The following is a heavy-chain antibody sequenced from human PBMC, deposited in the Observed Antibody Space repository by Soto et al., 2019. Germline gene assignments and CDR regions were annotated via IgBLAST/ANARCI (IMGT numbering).Heavy chain of an antibody. CDR2: ISGGGDTT. CDR1: GFTFNNYA. J-gene: IGHJ4*02. Sequence: EVQLLESGGGLVQPGGSLGLPCAASGFTFNNYAMTWFRQAPGRGLGWVSAISGGGDTTSYADSVKGRFTVSRDGSKNTLYLQMSSLRAEDTALYYCAKGRGGSGSLTPRVDFWGQGTLVTVSS. V-gene: IGHV3-23*01. D-gene: IGHD3-10*01. CDR3: AKGRGGSGSLTPRVDF.